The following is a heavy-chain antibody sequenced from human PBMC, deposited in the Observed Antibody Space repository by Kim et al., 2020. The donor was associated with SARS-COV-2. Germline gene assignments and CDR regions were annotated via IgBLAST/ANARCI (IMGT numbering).Heavy chain of an antibody. D-gene: IGHD7-27*01. J-gene: IGHJ4*02. V-gene: IGHV1-46*01. Sequence: YAQKFQCRVTMTRDTSTSTVYMELSSLRSEDTAVYYCALLSGADYSDVDYWGQGTLVTVSS. CDR3: ALLSGADYSDVDY.